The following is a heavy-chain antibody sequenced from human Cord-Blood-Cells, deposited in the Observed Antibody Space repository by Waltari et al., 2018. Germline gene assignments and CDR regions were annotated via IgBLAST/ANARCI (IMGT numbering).Heavy chain of an antibody. D-gene: IGHD1-7*01. CDR1: GSSFTSYW. Sequence: EVQLVQSGAEVKKPGESLKISCKGSGSSFTSYWIGWVRQMHGKGQEWMGSIYPGDSETRYSPSFQGQVTISADKSISTAYLQWSSLKASDTAMYYCARHENTNWNYWVDPWGQGTLVTVSS. V-gene: IGHV5-51*01. J-gene: IGHJ5*02. CDR2: IYPGDSET. CDR3: ARHENTNWNYWVDP.